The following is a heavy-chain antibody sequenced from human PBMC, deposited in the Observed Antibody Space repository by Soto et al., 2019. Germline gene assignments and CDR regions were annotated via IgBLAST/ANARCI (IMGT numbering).Heavy chain of an antibody. CDR2: IYSDGST. CDR1: GFSVRSNY. D-gene: IGHD3-16*01. J-gene: IGHJ4*02. Sequence: EIQLVESGGGLIQPGGSLRLSCAASGFSVRSNYMSWVRQAPGRGLEWVSVIYSDGSTYSADSVKGRFTISRDNSKNTVYLQMNSLRAEDTAVYYCAKSFYYDGPFDYWGQGTLVTVSS. V-gene: IGHV3-53*01. CDR3: AKSFYYDGPFDY.